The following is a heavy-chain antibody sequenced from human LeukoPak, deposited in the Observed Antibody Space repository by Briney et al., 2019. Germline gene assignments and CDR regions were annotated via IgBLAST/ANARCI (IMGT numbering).Heavy chain of an antibody. Sequence: PSETLSPTCSVSGGSISSSELSWGWIRQPPGKGLEWIGNIHYSGSTYYNPSLKSRVTISVDTSKNQFSLQVTSLTAADTAIYYCSRSYGSTSPPGGRWGQGTLVTVSS. CDR3: SRSYGSTSPPGGR. V-gene: IGHV4-39*01. J-gene: IGHJ4*02. CDR1: GGSISSSELS. D-gene: IGHD3-10*01. CDR2: IHYSGST.